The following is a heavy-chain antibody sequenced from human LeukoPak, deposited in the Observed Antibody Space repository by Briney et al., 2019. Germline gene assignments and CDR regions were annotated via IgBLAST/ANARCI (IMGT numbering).Heavy chain of an antibody. Sequence: SETLSLTCTVSGDFITAYYWSWIRQPPGKGLEWIGYVYYTGSTEYNPSLRSRVTISLDLSKHQFSLNLTSVTAADTAVYYCARGLNHCSGGSCYFRYMDVWGKGTTVTVSS. CDR3: ARGLNHCSGGSCYFRYMDV. CDR1: GDFITAYY. D-gene: IGHD2-15*01. V-gene: IGHV4-59*01. J-gene: IGHJ6*03. CDR2: VYYTGST.